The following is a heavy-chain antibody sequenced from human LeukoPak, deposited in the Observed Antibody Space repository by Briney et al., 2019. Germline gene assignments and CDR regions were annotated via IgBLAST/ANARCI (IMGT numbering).Heavy chain of an antibody. CDR1: GFTFSSYA. V-gene: IGHV3-48*04. Sequence: GGSLRLSCAASGFTFSSYAMSWVRQAPGKGLEWVSYISSSGSTIYYADSVKGRFTISKDNAKNSLYLQMNSLRAEDTAVYYWVRVGREGYTPNSFDSWGRGPWSPSPQ. CDR3: VRVGREGYTPNSFDS. CDR2: ISSSGSTI. D-gene: IGHD5-24*01. J-gene: IGHJ4*02.